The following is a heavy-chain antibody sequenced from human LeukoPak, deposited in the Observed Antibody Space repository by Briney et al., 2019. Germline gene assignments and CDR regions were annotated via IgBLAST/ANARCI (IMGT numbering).Heavy chain of an antibody. CDR2: IYYSGST. J-gene: IGHJ4*02. D-gene: IGHD6-13*01. Sequence: PSETLYLTCTVSGGSISSYYWSWIRQPPGKGLEWIGYIYYSGSTNYNPSLKSRVTISVDTSKNQFSLKLSSVTAADTAVYYCAARSSAAGTLLFDYWGQGTLVTVSS. CDR1: GGSISSYY. V-gene: IGHV4-59*01. CDR3: AARSSAAGTLLFDY.